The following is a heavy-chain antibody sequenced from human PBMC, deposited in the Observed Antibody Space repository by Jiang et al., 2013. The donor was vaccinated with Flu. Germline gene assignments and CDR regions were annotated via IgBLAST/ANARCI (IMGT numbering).Heavy chain of an antibody. V-gene: IGHV1-2*04. Sequence: EVKKPGASVKVSCKASGYTFTGYYMHWVRQAPGQGLEWMGWINPNSGGTNYAQKFQGWVTMTRDTSISTAYMELSRLRSDDTAVYYCARDGCSSTSCYSWFDPWGQGTLVTVSS. CDR3: ARDGCSSTSCYSWFDP. CDR1: GYTFTGYY. J-gene: IGHJ5*02. CDR2: INPNSGGT. D-gene: IGHD2-2*02.